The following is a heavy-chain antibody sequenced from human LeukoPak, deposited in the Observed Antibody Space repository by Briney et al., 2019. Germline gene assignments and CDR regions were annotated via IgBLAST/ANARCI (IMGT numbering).Heavy chain of an antibody. J-gene: IGHJ4*02. V-gene: IGHV3-48*04. CDR3: TRDATYYLRYGYFDY. D-gene: IGHD2/OR15-2a*01. Sequence: GGSLRLSCAASGFTFSSYSMNWVRQAPGKGLEWLSYILHNSATIYYANSVKGRFTISRDNAKNSVYLQMNSLRAEDTAVYYCTRDATYYLRYGYFDYWGQGTLVTVSS. CDR1: GFTFSSYS. CDR2: ILHNSATI.